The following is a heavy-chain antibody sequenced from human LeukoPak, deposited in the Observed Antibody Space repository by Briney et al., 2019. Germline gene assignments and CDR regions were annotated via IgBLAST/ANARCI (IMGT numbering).Heavy chain of an antibody. J-gene: IGHJ4*02. V-gene: IGHV3-15*01. CDR2: IKSKTDGGTT. CDR3: TTDPTYGHFRGVPYRGDY. Sequence: PGGSLRLSCAASGFTFSNAWMSWVRQAPGKGLEWVGRIKSKTDGGTTDYAAPVKGRFTISRDDSKNTLYLQMNSLKTEDTAAYYCTTDPTYGHFRGVPYRGDYWGQGTLVTVSS. CDR1: GFTFSNAW. D-gene: IGHD3-10*01.